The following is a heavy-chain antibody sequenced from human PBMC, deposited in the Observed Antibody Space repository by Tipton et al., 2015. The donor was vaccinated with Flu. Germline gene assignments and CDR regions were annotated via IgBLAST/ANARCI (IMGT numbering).Heavy chain of an antibody. Sequence: GLVKPSETLSLSCTVSGDSMSSYYWSWIRQPAGKGLEWIGRIYTSGSTNYNPSLKSRVSMLIDTSKNQFSLKLIPVTAADTAVYYCARASGSGTYVIFDFWGQGTLVTVSS. D-gene: IGHD3-10*01. CDR2: IYTSGST. CDR1: GDSMSSYY. CDR3: ARASGSGTYVIFDF. V-gene: IGHV4-4*07. J-gene: IGHJ4*02.